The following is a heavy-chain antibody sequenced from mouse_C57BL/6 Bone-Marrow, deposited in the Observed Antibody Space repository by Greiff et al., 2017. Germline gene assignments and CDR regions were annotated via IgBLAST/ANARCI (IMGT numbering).Heavy chain of an antibody. CDR3: ARHPIYYYGSSHDY. J-gene: IGHJ2*01. CDR2: ISSGGSYT. V-gene: IGHV5-6*01. CDR1: GFTFSSYG. D-gene: IGHD1-1*01. Sequence: EVKLMESGGDLVKPGGSLKLSCAASGFTFSSYGMSWVRQTPDKRLEWVATISSGGSYTYYPDSVKGRFTISRDNAKNTLYLQMSSLKSEDTAMYYCARHPIYYYGSSHDYWGQGTTLTVSS.